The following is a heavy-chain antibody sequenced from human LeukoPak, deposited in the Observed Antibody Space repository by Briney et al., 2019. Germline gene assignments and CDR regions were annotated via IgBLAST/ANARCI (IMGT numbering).Heavy chain of an antibody. CDR1: GGSISSGSYY. D-gene: IGHD1-26*01. J-gene: IGHJ5*01. Sequence: SQTLSLTCTVSGGSISSGSYYWSWIRQPAGKGLEWIGRIYTSGSTDYNPSLKSRVTMSVDTSKNQFSLNLSSVTAADTAVYYCARWAGATFSWFDSWGQGILVTVSS. CDR3: ARWAGATFSWFDS. CDR2: IYTSGST. V-gene: IGHV4-61*02.